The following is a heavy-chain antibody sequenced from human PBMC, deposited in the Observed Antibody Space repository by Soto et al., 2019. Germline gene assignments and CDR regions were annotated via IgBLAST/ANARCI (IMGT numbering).Heavy chain of an antibody. D-gene: IGHD3-3*01. CDR3: ARQIGDDPFDI. CDR2: IYRTGST. J-gene: IGHJ3*02. Sequence: SETLSLTCTVSGGSISTYYWNWIRQSPGKGLEWIGYIYRTGSTHYNPSLNSRAAISLDSSRDRFSLQLKAVTAADTAVYFCARQIGDDPFDIWGRGTMVTVSS. CDR1: GGSISTYY. V-gene: IGHV4-59*01.